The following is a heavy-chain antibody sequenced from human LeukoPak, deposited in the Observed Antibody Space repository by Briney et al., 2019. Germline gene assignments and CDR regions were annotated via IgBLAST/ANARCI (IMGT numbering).Heavy chain of an antibody. CDR2: IYYSGST. V-gene: IGHV4-30-4*01. J-gene: IGHJ4*02. CDR1: GGSISSGDYY. D-gene: IGHD2-15*01. Sequence: SQTLSLTCTVSGGSISSGDYYWSWIRQPPGKGLEWIGYIYYSGSTYYNPSLKSRVTISVDTSKNQFSLKLSSVTAADTAVYYCARIRYCSGGSCYRFRTHFDYWGQGTLVTVSS. CDR3: ARIRYCSGGSCYRFRTHFDY.